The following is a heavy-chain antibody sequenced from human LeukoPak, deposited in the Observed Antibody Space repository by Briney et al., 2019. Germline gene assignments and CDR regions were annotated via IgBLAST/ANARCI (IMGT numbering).Heavy chain of an antibody. J-gene: IGHJ4*02. CDR2: ISSSGSTI. CDR1: GFTFSSNW. D-gene: IGHD1-1*01. CDR3: AREPTIGGHFDY. Sequence: PGGSLRLSCAASGFTFSSNWMSWIRQAPGKGLEWVSYISSSGSTIYYADSVKGRFTISRDNAKNSLYLQMNSLRAEDTAVYYCAREPTIGGHFDYWGQGTLVTVSS. V-gene: IGHV3-11*01.